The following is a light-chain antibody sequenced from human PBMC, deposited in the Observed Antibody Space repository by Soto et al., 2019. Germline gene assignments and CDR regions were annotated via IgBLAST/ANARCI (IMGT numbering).Light chain of an antibody. CDR3: QQYGRTSWT. CDR1: QSVSTNF. Sequence: EIELTHSPGSLSMSPGEGATLSCRASQSVSTNFFAWYQQKPGQAPRLLIYGASTRATGIPDRFSGSGSGTDFTLTISRLEPEDFAVYYCQQYGRTSWTFGQGTKVDIK. V-gene: IGKV3-20*01. CDR2: GAS. J-gene: IGKJ1*01.